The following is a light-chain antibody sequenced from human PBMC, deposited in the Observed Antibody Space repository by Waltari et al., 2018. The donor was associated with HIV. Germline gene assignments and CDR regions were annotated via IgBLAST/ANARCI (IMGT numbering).Light chain of an antibody. CDR1: QRIGTY. J-gene: IGKJ1*01. CDR3: QQTYNVPRT. Sequence: LKITQSPSSLSASVGDRVTITCRTSQRIGTYLNWFQQKSGKPPKLLIHDASVLEVGVPSRFSGSGSGRDFSLIIDGLQQEDFATYYCQQTYNVPRTFGQGT. V-gene: IGKV1-39*01. CDR2: DAS.